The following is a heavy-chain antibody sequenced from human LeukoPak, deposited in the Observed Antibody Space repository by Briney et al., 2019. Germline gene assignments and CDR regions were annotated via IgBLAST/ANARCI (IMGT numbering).Heavy chain of an antibody. J-gene: IGHJ6*03. Sequence: GGSLRLSCAASGFTFSSYAMHWVRQAPGKGLEWVAVISYDGGNKYYADSVKGRFTISRDNSKSTLYLQLNSLRAEDTAVYYCAREPGWSSTSYYYYMDVWGKGTTVTVSS. CDR1: GFTFSSYA. V-gene: IGHV3-30*04. CDR2: ISYDGGNK. CDR3: AREPGWSSTSYYYYMDV. D-gene: IGHD6-6*01.